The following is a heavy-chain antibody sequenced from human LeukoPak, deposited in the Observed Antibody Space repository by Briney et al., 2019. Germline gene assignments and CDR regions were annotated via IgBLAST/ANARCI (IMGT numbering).Heavy chain of an antibody. V-gene: IGHV3-9*01. CDR1: GFTFDDYA. CDR2: ISWNSGSI. Sequence: GGSLRLSCAASGFTFDDYAMHWVRQAPGKGLEWVSGISWNSGSIGYADSVKGRFTISRDNAKNSLYLQMNSLRAEDTALYYCAQMGYYGSGRERRGGTDYWGQGTLVTVSS. J-gene: IGHJ4*02. CDR3: AQMGYYGSGRERRGGTDY. D-gene: IGHD3-10*01.